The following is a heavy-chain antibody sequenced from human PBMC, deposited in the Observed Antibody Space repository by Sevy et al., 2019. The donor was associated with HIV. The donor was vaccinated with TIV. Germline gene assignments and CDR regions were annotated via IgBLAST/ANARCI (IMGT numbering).Heavy chain of an antibody. CDR3: ARGKSGYGYALKY. CDR2: IHSDDTT. CDR1: GFTFSSYA. J-gene: IGHJ4*02. V-gene: IGHV3-66*01. Sequence: GGSLRLSCAASGFTFSSYAMSWVRQAPGKGLEWVSVIHSDDTTYHADSVKDRFTISRDNFKNTLYLHMSSLRAEDTAVYYCARGKSGYGYALKYWGQGTLVTVSS. D-gene: IGHD5-18*01.